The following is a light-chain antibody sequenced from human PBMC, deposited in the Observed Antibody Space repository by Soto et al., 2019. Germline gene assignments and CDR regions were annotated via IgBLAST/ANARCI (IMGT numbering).Light chain of an antibody. CDR3: QQYYSTLT. CDR2: WPS. Sequence: DIVMTQSPDSLAVSLGERATINCKSSQSGLYSSNNKNYLAWYQQKPGQPHKLLIYWPSTRESGVPDRFSGSAAGKDFTLTISSLQAEDVAVYYCQQYYSTLTFGGGTKVEIK. CDR1: QSGLYSSNNKNY. J-gene: IGKJ4*01. V-gene: IGKV4-1*01.